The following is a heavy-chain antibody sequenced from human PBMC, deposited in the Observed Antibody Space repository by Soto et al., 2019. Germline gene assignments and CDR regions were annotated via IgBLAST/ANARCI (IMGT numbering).Heavy chain of an antibody. CDR1: GGTFSSYA. CDR3: ARGDYDFWSGYYTGYFDY. V-gene: IGHV1-69*13. Sequence: SVKVSCKASGGTFSSYAISWVRQAPGQGLEWMGGIIPIFGTANYAQKFQGRVTITADESTSTAYMELSSLRSEDTAVYYCARGDYDFWSGYYTGYFDYWGQGTLVTVS. D-gene: IGHD3-3*01. J-gene: IGHJ4*02. CDR2: IIPIFGTA.